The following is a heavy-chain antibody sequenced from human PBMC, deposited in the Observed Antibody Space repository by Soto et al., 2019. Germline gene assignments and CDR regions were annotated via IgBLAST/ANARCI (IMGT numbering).Heavy chain of an antibody. D-gene: IGHD2-15*01. CDR1: EQTITGHY. CDR3: GSVPLASTNIADLEH. Sequence: QVQMVQSGPEVKKPGASVKISCKASEQTITGHYIQWVRQAPGLGLEWMGWINPKGDGKKSAQHFQGRLTVTRDTSINTCYMELRALTSDDTAVYYCGSVPLASTNIADLEHWGQGTLVTVSS. V-gene: IGHV1-2*02. CDR2: INPKGDGK. J-gene: IGHJ4*02.